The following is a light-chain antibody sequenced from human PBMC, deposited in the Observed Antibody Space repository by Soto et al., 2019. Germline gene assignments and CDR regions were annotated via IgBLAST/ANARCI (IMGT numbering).Light chain of an antibody. CDR1: QGISNY. V-gene: IGKV1-27*01. J-gene: IGKJ2*01. CDR3: QKYNSAPET. CDR2: AAS. Sequence: DIPRTQSPSSLSSSVGDRVTITCRASQGISNYFAWYQQKPGKVPNVLIYAASTLQSGVPSRFSGSGAGTDVTLTIRSLQHEDVETYYCQKYNSAPETFGQGTKLESK.